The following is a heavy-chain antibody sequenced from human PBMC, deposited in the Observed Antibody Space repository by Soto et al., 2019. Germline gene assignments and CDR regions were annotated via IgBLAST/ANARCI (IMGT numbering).Heavy chain of an antibody. V-gene: IGHV1-3*01. CDR1: GYPFTNYV. Sequence: QVQLVQSGAEVKKPGASVKVSCKASGYPFTNYVMHWVRQAPGQRLEWMGWISVGNGNTKYSQKFQGRVTITRDTSASTAYMDLSRLRSEDTAVYYCASESTYSSSWAYWGQGTLLTVSS. J-gene: IGHJ4*02. CDR3: ASESTYSSSWAY. D-gene: IGHD6-13*01. CDR2: ISVGNGNT.